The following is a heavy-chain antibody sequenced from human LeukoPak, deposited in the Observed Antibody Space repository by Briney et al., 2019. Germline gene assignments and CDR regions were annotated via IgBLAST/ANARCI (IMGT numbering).Heavy chain of an antibody. D-gene: IGHD3-10*01. V-gene: IGHV1-69*06. CDR3: ARGRLGTWFGELKA. CDR1: GGTFSSYA. J-gene: IGHJ5*02. Sequence: ASVKVSCKASGGTFSSYAISWVRQAPGQGLEWMGGIIPIFGTANYAQKFQGRVTITADKSTSTAYMELSSLRSEDTAVYYCARGRLGTWFGELKAWGQGTLVTVSS. CDR2: IIPIFGTA.